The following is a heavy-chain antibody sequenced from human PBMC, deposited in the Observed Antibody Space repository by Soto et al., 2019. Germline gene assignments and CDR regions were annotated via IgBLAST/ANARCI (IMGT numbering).Heavy chain of an antibody. Sequence: QVQLVESGGGVVQPGRSLRLSCAASGFTFSSYAMHWVRQAPGKGLEWVAVISYDGSNKYYADSVKGRFTISRDNSKNALYLQRNSRRAGDTAVYYGAKAISGWYYDYWGQGTLVTVSS. V-gene: IGHV3-30*18. J-gene: IGHJ4*02. CDR1: GFTFSSYA. D-gene: IGHD6-19*01. CDR2: ISYDGSNK. CDR3: AKAISGWYYDY.